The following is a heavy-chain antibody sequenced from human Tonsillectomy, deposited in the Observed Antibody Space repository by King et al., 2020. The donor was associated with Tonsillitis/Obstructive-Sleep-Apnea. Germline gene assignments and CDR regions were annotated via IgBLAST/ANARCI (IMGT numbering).Heavy chain of an antibody. V-gene: IGHV1-46*01. CDR2: INPSGGST. J-gene: IGHJ3*02. CDR1: GYTFTSYY. D-gene: IGHD3-9*01. CDR3: AKTYYETLTGYYWRNAFDM. Sequence: QLVQSGAEVKKPGASVKVSCKASGYTFTSYYIHWVRQAPGQGLEWMGIINPSGGSTSYTQRFKGRVIMTRDTSTSTVYMELSSLRSEDTAVYYCAKTYYETLTGYYWRNAFDMRGQGTLLTVSS.